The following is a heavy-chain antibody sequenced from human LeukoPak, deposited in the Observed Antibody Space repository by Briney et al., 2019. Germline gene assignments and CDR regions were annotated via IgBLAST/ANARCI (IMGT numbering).Heavy chain of an antibody. Sequence: SQTLSLTCTVSGGSISSYYWSWIRQPPGKGREWIGYIYYSGSTNYNPSLKSRVTISVDTSKNQFSLKLSSVTAADTAVYYCARDSAPGYSRTWGQGTLVTVSS. CDR3: ARDSAPGYSRT. J-gene: IGHJ5*02. D-gene: IGHD6-13*01. CDR2: IYYSGST. CDR1: GGSISSYY. V-gene: IGHV4-59*01.